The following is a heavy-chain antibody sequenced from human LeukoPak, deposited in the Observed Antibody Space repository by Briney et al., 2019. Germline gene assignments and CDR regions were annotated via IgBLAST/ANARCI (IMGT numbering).Heavy chain of an antibody. V-gene: IGHV4-39*01. J-gene: IGHJ4*02. CDR3: TTTTRGWYGVGDY. D-gene: IGHD6-19*01. CDR2: FYYSGST. CDR1: GGSISSSLYY. Sequence: SDTLSLTCTVSGGSISSSLYYWGWIRQAPGKGLEWIGSFYYSGSTYYNASLKSRVTISVDTSKSQFSLKLSSVTATDTAVYYCTTTTRGWYGVGDYWGQGTLVTVSS.